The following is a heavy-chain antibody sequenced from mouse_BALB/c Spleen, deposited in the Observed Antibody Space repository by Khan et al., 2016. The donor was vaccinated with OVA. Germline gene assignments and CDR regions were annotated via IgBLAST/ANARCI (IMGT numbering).Heavy chain of an antibody. Sequence: EVQLQESGPGLVKPSQSLSLTCSVTGYSITSGYYWNWIRQFPGNKLEWMGFIRYDGSNNYNPSLKNRMSITRDTSKNQFFLKLNSVTTEDTATYYGAREYYGSSWYFDVWGAGTTVTVSS. CDR2: IRYDGSN. D-gene: IGHD1-1*01. J-gene: IGHJ1*01. V-gene: IGHV3-6*02. CDR1: GYSITSGYY. CDR3: AREYYGSSWYFDV.